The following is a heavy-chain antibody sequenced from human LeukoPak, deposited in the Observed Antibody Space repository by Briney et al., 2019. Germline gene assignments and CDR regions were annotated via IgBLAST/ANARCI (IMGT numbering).Heavy chain of an antibody. CDR1: GFTFSSYG. J-gene: IGHJ4*02. CDR2: IWYDGTNK. Sequence: GGSLRLSCAASGFTFSSYGMHWVRQAPGKGLEWVAVIWYDGTNKYYADSVKGRFTISRDNSKNTLYLQMNSLRAEDTAVYYCAKVMGYDSSGYINYWGQGTLVTVSS. CDR3: AKVMGYDSSGYINY. V-gene: IGHV3-33*06. D-gene: IGHD3-22*01.